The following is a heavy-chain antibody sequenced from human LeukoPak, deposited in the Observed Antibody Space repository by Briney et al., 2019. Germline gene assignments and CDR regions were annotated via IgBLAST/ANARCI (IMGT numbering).Heavy chain of an antibody. Sequence: ASVTGSCKASGYTFTEHFIHWVRQAPGQGLQYMGWIHPASANTVYAQMFHGRVTLTRDTPATTTYMELSGLRSDDTAVYYCARDLRPANLWGQGSLVSVSS. V-gene: IGHV1-2*02. D-gene: IGHD1-7*01. J-gene: IGHJ1*01. CDR3: ARDLRPANL. CDR1: GYTFTEHF. CDR2: IHPASANT.